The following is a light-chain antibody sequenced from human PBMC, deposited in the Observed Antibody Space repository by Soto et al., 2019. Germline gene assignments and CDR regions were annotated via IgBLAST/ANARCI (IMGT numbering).Light chain of an antibody. V-gene: IGKV3D-15*01. Sequence: DIVMTQSPDSLAVSLGEGATLSCRASQSVSNNYLAWYQQKPGQAPRLLIYGASNRATGIPDRFSGSGPGTDFTLTISSLQADDFATYYCQQYNRYSWTLGQGTKVDIK. CDR3: QQYNRYSWT. CDR1: QSVSNN. CDR2: GAS. J-gene: IGKJ1*01.